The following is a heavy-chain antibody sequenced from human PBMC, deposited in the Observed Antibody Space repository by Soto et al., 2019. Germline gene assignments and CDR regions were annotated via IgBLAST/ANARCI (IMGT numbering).Heavy chain of an antibody. Sequence: QVHLVQSGAEVKKPGASVTLSCKASGYTFTSYDINWVRQAAGEGLEWMGWMNPNNGDTDCAQEFQGRGTMTSNTSQSTSYMELSSLTSWDTAVYFWASCLKMLRVLSSKTYYDYDMDVWGPATAVPLSS. CDR2: MNPNNGDT. V-gene: IGHV1-8*02. CDR1: GYTFTSYD. CDR3: ASCLKMLRVLSSKTYYDYDMDV. D-gene: IGHD3-10*01. J-gene: IGHJ6*02.